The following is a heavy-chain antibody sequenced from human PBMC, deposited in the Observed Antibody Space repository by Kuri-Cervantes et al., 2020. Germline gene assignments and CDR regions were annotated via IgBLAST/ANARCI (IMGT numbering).Heavy chain of an antibody. V-gene: IGHV1-69*13. D-gene: IGHD2-15*01. Sequence: SVKVSCKASGGTFSSYAISWVRQAPGQGLEWMGGIIPIFGTANYAQKFQGRVTITADESTSTAYMELSSLRSEDTAVYYCARDRMRYCSGGSCYPFDYWGQGTLVTVSS. CDR3: ARDRMRYCSGGSCYPFDY. CDR1: GGTFSSYA. CDR2: IIPIFGTA. J-gene: IGHJ4*02.